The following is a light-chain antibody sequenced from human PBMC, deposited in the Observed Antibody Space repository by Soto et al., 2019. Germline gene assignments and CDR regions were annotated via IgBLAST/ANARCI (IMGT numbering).Light chain of an antibody. CDR2: DTS. Sequence: EIVLMQSPGTLSLSPGEGATLSCRASQSVNSNYLAWYQQKPGQAPTVLIFDTSRRATGVPDRFSGSASGTDFTLPISRLEPDDFAGYYCQQYGSSQFTVGPGTKVNIK. V-gene: IGKV3-20*01. J-gene: IGKJ3*01. CDR3: QQYGSSQFT. CDR1: QSVNSNY.